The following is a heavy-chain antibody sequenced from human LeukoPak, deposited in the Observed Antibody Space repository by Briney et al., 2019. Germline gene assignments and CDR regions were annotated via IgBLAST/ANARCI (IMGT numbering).Heavy chain of an antibody. J-gene: IGHJ4*02. Sequence: ASVKVSCKASGYTFTSYGISWVRQAPGQGLEWMGWISAYNGNTNYAQKLQGRVTMTTDTSTSTAYMELRSLRSDDTAVYYCARSHYYGSGSYYRPPPFGYWGQGTVVTVSS. CDR3: ARSHYYGSGSYYRPPPFGY. D-gene: IGHD3-10*01. CDR2: ISAYNGNT. V-gene: IGHV1-18*01. CDR1: GYTFTSYG.